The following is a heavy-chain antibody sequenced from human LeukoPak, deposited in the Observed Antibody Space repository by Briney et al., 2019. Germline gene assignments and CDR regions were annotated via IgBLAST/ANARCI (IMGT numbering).Heavy chain of an antibody. Sequence: GGSLRLSCAASGFTFSSYAMSWVRQAPGKGLEWVANIKQDGSEKYYVDSVKGRFTISRDNAKNSLNLQMNSLRAEDTAVYYCARGSSGYKPYGMDVWGQGTTVTVSS. CDR1: GFTFSSYA. D-gene: IGHD3-22*01. CDR2: IKQDGSEK. J-gene: IGHJ6*02. V-gene: IGHV3-7*04. CDR3: ARGSSGYKPYGMDV.